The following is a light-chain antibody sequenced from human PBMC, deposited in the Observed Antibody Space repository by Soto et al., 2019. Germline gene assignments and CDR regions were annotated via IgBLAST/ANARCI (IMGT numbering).Light chain of an antibody. J-gene: IGLJ1*01. CDR1: SSDVGSYNL. CDR3: CSYAGTSFYV. Sequence: QSALTQPASVSGSPGQSITISCTGTSSDVGSYNLVSWYQQHPGKAPTLRIDECSKRPSGVSNRFTCSKSGNTASLRISMLQAEVEADYLLCSYAGTSFYVFGSWTKVTVL. CDR2: ECS. V-gene: IGLV2-23*01.